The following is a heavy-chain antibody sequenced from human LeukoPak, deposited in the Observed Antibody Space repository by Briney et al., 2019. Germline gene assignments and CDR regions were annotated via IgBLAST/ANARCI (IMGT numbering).Heavy chain of an antibody. CDR1: GFTFSSYW. Sequence: GGSLSLSCAVSGFTFSSYWMHWVRQAPGKGPVWVSRIDRDGSRINYADSVKGRFTISRDNGKNTLFLQMNSLRAEDAAVYYCVRGNDYGGPHYWGQGTLVTVSS. CDR2: IDRDGSRI. V-gene: IGHV3-74*01. J-gene: IGHJ4*02. D-gene: IGHD4-23*01. CDR3: VRGNDYGGPHY.